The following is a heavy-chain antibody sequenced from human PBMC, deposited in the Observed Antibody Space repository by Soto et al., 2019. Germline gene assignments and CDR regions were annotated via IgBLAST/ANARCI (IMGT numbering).Heavy chain of an antibody. CDR3: ARGAVAGVDYGMDV. Sequence: TSETLSLTCTVSGGSMSNYYWSWIRQPAGKGLEWIGRIYSSGGTNYNPSLKSRLTMSRDTSKRQFSLKLTSVTAADTAIYYCARGAVAGVDYGMDVWGRGTTVTVSS. D-gene: IGHD6-19*01. V-gene: IGHV4-4*07. J-gene: IGHJ6*02. CDR2: IYSSGGT. CDR1: GGSMSNYY.